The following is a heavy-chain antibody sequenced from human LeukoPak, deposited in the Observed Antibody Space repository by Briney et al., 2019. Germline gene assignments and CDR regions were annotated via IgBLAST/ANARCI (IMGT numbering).Heavy chain of an antibody. V-gene: IGHV1-18*01. Sequence: ASVKVSCKASGYTFTSYDFSWVRQAPGQGLEWMGWISAYNGNTNYAQKFQGRVTITADESTSTAYMELSSLRSEDTAVYYCAWGGRRNAVGAAEYYFDYWGQGTLVTVSS. CDR1: GYTFTSYD. D-gene: IGHD1-26*01. CDR2: ISAYNGNT. J-gene: IGHJ4*02. CDR3: AWGGRRNAVGAAEYYFDY.